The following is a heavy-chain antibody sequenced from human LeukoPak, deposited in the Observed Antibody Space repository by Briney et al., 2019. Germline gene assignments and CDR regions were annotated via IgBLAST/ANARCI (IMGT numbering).Heavy chain of an antibody. V-gene: IGHV3-11*01. D-gene: IGHD2-21*01. CDR3: ARVSSGVEAIDYFDY. CDR1: GFSLNDYY. J-gene: IGHJ4*02. CDR2: ISFSGSTI. Sequence: PGGSLRLSCAASGFSLNDYYMSWIRQAPGKGLEWISYISFSGSTIYYADSVRGRFAISRDNAKNSLYLQMNSLRADDTALYYCARVSSGVEAIDYFDYWGQGTMVTVSS.